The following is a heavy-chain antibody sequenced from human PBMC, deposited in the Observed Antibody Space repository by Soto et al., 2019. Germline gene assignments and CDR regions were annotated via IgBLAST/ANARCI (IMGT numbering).Heavy chain of an antibody. CDR2: ISAYNGNT. D-gene: IGHD3-10*01. V-gene: IGHV1-18*01. J-gene: IGHJ5*02. CDR3: ARVAVVRGVILTPYNWFDP. CDR1: GYTFTSYG. Sequence: ASVTVSCKASGYTFTSYGISWVRQAPGQGLEWMGWISAYNGNTNYAQKLQGRVTMTTDTSTSTAYMELRSLRSDDTAVYYCARVAVVRGVILTPYNWFDPWGQGTLVTVSS.